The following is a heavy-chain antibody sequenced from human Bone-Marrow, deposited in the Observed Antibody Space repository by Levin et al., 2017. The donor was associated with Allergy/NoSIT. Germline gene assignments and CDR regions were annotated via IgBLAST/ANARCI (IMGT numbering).Heavy chain of an antibody. Sequence: ASGPTLVKPTQTLTLTCTFSGFSLSTSGVGVGWIRQPPGKALEWLALIYWDDDKRYSPSLKSRLTITKDTSKNQVVLTMTNMDPVDTATYYCAHNTFCGGSCYSLMAFDYWGQGTLVTVSS. D-gene: IGHD2-15*01. J-gene: IGHJ4*02. CDR1: GFSLSTSGVG. CDR3: AHNTFCGGSCYSLMAFDY. V-gene: IGHV2-5*02. CDR2: IYWDDDK.